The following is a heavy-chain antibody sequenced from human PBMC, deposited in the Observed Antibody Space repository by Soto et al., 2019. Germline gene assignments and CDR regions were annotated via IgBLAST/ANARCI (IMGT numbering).Heavy chain of an antibody. D-gene: IGHD2-15*01. J-gene: IGHJ6*02. CDR2: INAGNGNT. CDR1: GYTFTSYA. CDR3: ARDRYCSGGSCPGYYYGMDV. V-gene: IGHV1-3*01. Sequence: ASVKVSCKASGYTFTSYAMHWVRQAPGQRLEWMGWINAGNGNTKYSQKFQGRVTITRDTSASTAYMELSSLRSEDTAVYYCARDRYCSGGSCPGYYYGMDVWGQGTTVTVSS.